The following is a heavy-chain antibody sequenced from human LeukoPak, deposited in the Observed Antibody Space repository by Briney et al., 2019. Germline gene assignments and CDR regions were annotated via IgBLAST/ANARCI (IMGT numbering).Heavy chain of an antibody. Sequence: PGGSLRLSCAASGFTFSSYSMNWVRQAPGKGLEWVSSISSSSSYIYYADSVKGRFTISRDNAKNSLYLQMNSLRAEDTAVYYCARTYIAAAGTRVGVFDIWGQGTMVTVSS. V-gene: IGHV3-21*01. D-gene: IGHD6-13*01. CDR1: GFTFSSYS. CDR2: ISSSSSYI. J-gene: IGHJ3*02. CDR3: ARTYIAAAGTRVGVFDI.